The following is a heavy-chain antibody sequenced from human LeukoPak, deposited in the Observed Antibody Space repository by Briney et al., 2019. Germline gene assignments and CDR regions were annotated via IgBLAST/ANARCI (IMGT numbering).Heavy chain of an antibody. J-gene: IGHJ3*02. CDR1: GFTFSSYG. CDR3: AKDGGKWELLLARGGAFDI. Sequence: PGRSLRLSCAASGFTFSSYGMHWVRQAPGKGLEWVTIISFDGRNEYYADSVKGRFTISRDNSKNTLYLQMNSLRAEDTAVYYCAKDGGKWELLLARGGAFDIWGQGTMVTVSS. V-gene: IGHV3-30*18. D-gene: IGHD1-26*01. CDR2: ISFDGRNE.